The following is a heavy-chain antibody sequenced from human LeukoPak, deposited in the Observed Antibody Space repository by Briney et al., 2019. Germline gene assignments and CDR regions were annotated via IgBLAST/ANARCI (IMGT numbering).Heavy chain of an antibody. J-gene: IGHJ6*02. CDR3: AKHEVTAMVSYYYYGMDV. D-gene: IGHD5-18*01. V-gene: IGHV3-23*01. Sequence: GGSLRLSCAASGFTFSSYAMSWVRQAPGKGLEWVSAISGSGGSTYYADSVKGRFTISRDNSKNTLYLQMNSLRAEDTAVYYCAKHEVTAMVSYYYYGMDVRGQGTTVTVSS. CDR2: ISGSGGST. CDR1: GFTFSSYA.